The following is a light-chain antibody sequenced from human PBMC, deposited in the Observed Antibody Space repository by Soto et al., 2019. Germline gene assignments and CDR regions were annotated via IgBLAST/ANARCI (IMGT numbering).Light chain of an antibody. J-gene: IGKJ2*01. V-gene: IGKV1-39*01. CDR3: QQSYRSPYT. CDR1: QSINIY. CDR2: AAS. Sequence: IQLTQSPSSLSASVGDRVTLTCRASQSINIYLNWYQQKPGKAPTLLIYAASSLQSGVPSRFNGGGSRTDFTLTISSLQTEDFATYYCQQSYRSPYTFGQGTKLEI.